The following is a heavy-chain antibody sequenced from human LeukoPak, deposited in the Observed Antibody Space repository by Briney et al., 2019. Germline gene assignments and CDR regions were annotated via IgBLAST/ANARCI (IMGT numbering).Heavy chain of an antibody. CDR3: AKGRDYGDYVFDY. CDR1: GFTFSSYA. D-gene: IGHD4-17*01. Sequence: GGSLRLSCAASGFTFSSYAMSWVRQAPGKGLEWVAVISYDGSNKYYADSVKGRFTISRDNSKNTLYLQMNSLRAEDTAEYYCAKGRDYGDYVFDYWGQGTLVTVSS. V-gene: IGHV3-30*18. CDR2: ISYDGSNK. J-gene: IGHJ4*02.